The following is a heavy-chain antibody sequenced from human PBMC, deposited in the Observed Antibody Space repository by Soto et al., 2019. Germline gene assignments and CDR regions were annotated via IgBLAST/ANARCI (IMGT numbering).Heavy chain of an antibody. D-gene: IGHD5-18*01. Sequence: QVQLQESGPGLVKPSQTLSLTCTVSGGSINSGGYCWSWNRQHPGKGLEWIGCISYGWSTSYNASLKSRFTISVDTSKNQCSLRLSSVTAADTAVYYCSRGILVWGQGTLITVSS. CDR3: SRGILV. CDR2: ISYGWST. V-gene: IGHV4-31*03. CDR1: GGSINSGGYC. J-gene: IGHJ4*02.